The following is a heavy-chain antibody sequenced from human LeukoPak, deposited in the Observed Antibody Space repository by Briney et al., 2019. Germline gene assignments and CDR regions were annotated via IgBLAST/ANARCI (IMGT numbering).Heavy chain of an antibody. CDR3: ARPNIRYCSGGACSNDGSDY. V-gene: IGHV1-2*02. D-gene: IGHD2-15*01. CDR1: GYSFIVYY. Sequence: ASVKVSCKAFGYSFIVYYIHWVRQAPGQGLEWLGWIDPRTGDTNYAQNFQGRLTMTRDTSVSTAYMELSRLTSDDTAVYYCARPNIRYCSGGACSNDGSDYWGQGTLVTVSS. CDR2: IDPRTGDT. J-gene: IGHJ4*02.